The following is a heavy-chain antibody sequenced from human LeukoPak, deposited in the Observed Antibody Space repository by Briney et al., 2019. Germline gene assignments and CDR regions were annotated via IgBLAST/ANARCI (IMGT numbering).Heavy chain of an antibody. CDR3: ATDFWLFGGRG. D-gene: IGHD3-3*01. CDR1: GFTFSASS. Sequence: GRSLRLSCAASGFTFSASSMNWVRQAPGRGLEWVSYISFSSSLIFYADSVRGRFTISRDNVENSLYLQMISLRDDDTAVYYCATDFWLFGGRGWGQGTLVTVSS. V-gene: IGHV3-48*02. CDR2: ISFSSSLI. J-gene: IGHJ4*02.